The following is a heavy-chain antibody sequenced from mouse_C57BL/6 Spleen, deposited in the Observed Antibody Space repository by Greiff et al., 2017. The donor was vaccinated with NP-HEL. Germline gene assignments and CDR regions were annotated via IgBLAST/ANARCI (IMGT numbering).Heavy chain of an antibody. CDR1: GYTFTDYY. CDR3: ARWGLTTAYYFDY. V-gene: IGHV1-76*01. J-gene: IGHJ2*01. CDR2: IYPGSGNT. D-gene: IGHD1-2*01. Sequence: VQLQESGAELVRPGASVKLSCKASGYTFTDYYINWVKQRPGQGLEWIARIYPGSGNTYYNEKFKGKATLTAEKSSSTAYMQLSSLTSEDSAVYFCARWGLTTAYYFDYWGQGTTLTVSS.